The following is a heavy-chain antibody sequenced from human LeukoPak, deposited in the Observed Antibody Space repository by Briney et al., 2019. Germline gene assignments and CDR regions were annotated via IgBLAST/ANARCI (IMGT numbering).Heavy chain of an antibody. V-gene: IGHV4-30-4*01. J-gene: IGHJ6*02. CDR3: ARDPIVVPVPKPNYGMDV. Sequence: SETLSLTCTVSGGSISSGDYYWSWIRQPPGKGLEWIGYIYYSGSTYYNPSLKSRVTISVDTSKNQFSLKLSSVTAADTAVYYCARDPIVVPVPKPNYGMDVWGQGTTVTVS. D-gene: IGHD2-2*01. CDR1: GGSISSGDYY. CDR2: IYYSGST.